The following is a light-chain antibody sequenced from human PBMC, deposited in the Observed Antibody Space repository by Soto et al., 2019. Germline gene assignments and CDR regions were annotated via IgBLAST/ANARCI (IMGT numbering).Light chain of an antibody. CDR3: CSYARSATFYA. CDR2: EAT. CDR1: SSDVGSYNL. Sequence: QSVLTQPASVSGSPGQSITISCTGTSSDVGSYNLVSWYQQLPGKAPKLMIYEATKRPSGVSGRFSGSKSGNTASLTISGLQAEDEADYYCCSYARSATFYAFGTGTKVT. J-gene: IGLJ1*01. V-gene: IGLV2-23*01.